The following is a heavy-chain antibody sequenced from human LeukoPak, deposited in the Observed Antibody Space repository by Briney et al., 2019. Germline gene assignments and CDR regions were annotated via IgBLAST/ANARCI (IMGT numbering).Heavy chain of an antibody. CDR1: EFTFRSYS. D-gene: IGHD4-17*01. Sequence: GGSLRLSCAGSEFTFRSYSMHWVRQAPGKGLEWVSSISGSSSDIYYADSVKGRFTISRDNAKNSLYLQMNSLRVEDTAVYYCARDKPYGDSFFDSWGQGILVTVSS. CDR2: ISGSSSDI. CDR3: ARDKPYGDSFFDS. V-gene: IGHV3-21*06. J-gene: IGHJ4*02.